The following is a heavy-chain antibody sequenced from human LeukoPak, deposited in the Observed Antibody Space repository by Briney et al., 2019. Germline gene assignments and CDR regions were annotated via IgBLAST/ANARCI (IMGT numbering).Heavy chain of an antibody. D-gene: IGHD2-15*01. J-gene: IGHJ5*02. Sequence: GGSLRLSCAASGFTSSSYEMNWVRQAPGKGLEWISYISSSSSTIYYADSVKGRFTISRDNAKNSLYLQMNSLRAEDTAVYYCARQRLGGYCSGGSCYPGANWFDPWGQGTLVTVSS. CDR3: ARQRLGGYCSGGSCYPGANWFDP. CDR1: GFTSSSYE. CDR2: ISSSSSTI. V-gene: IGHV3-48*01.